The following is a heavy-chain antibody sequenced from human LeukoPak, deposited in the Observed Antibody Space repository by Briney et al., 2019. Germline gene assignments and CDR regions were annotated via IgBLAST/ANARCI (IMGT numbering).Heavy chain of an antibody. D-gene: IGHD5-18*01. Sequence: SETLSLTCAVYGGSFSGYYWSWIRQPPGKGLEWIGEINHSGSTNYNPSLKYRVTISVDTSKNQFSLKLCSVTAADTAVYYCARGQGTAMVYWYFDLWGRGTLVTVSS. CDR3: ARGQGTAMVYWYFDL. CDR2: INHSGST. CDR1: GGSFSGYY. V-gene: IGHV4-34*01. J-gene: IGHJ2*01.